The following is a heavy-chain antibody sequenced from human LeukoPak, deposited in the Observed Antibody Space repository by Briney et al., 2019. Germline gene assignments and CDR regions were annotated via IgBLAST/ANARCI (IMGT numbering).Heavy chain of an antibody. J-gene: IGHJ4*02. D-gene: IGHD1-7*01. V-gene: IGHV4-39*02. CDR2: VHYNGNT. CDR1: GGSIASGSYY. Sequence: PSETLSLICSVSGGSIASGSYYWGWVRQSLGKGLDWIGSVHYNGNTYYNPSLNNRVTISADTSMNQFSLRLSPVTAADTAVYFCVRDTGNFEIDYWGQGTLVTVSS. CDR3: VRDTGNFEIDY.